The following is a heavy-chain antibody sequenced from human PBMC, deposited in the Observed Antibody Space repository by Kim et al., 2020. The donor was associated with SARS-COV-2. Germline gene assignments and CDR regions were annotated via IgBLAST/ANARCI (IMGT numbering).Heavy chain of an antibody. J-gene: IGHJ3*02. CDR2: ISGSGGST. V-gene: IGHV3-23*01. Sequence: GGSLRLSCAASGFTFSSFAMNWVRQAPGKGLEWVSGISGSGGSTYYADSVKGRFTFSRDNSNNKLYLQMNSLRAEDTAVYYCAKDFYCENSGAGAFDMWGQGTMV. CDR1: GFTFSSFA. CDR3: AKDFYCENSGAGAFDM. D-gene: IGHD3-22*01.